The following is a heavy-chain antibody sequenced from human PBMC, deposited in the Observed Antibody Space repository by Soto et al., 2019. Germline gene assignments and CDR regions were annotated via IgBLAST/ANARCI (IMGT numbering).Heavy chain of an antibody. Sequence: QVQLLESGGGVVQPGTSLRLSCAASGFTFSTYVMHWVRQAPGKGLEWVAVIWHDGSNKNYADSVKGRFTISRDNSKNTLYLQMNSLGGEDTAVYYWATETTHYAHDLWGQGTVVTVSA. CDR1: GFTFSTYV. CDR3: ATETTHYAHDL. D-gene: IGHD2-2*01. CDR2: IWHDGSNK. V-gene: IGHV3-33*01. J-gene: IGHJ5*02.